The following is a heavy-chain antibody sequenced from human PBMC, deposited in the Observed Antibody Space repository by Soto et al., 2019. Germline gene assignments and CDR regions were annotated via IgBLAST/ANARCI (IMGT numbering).Heavy chain of an antibody. CDR3: ARHFGYDSSGRYGMDV. J-gene: IGHJ6*02. Sequence: PVESLKISCKGSGYIFTSYWICCFRQMRVKGLEWMGIIYPGDSDTRYSPSFQGQVTISADKSISTAYLQWSSLKASDTAMYYCARHFGYDSSGRYGMDVWGQGTTVTVSS. CDR2: IYPGDSDT. CDR1: GYIFTSYW. D-gene: IGHD3-22*01. V-gene: IGHV5-51*01.